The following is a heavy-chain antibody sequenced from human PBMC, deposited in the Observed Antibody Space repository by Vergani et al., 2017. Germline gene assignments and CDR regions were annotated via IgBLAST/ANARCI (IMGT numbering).Heavy chain of an antibody. CDR1: GDSVSSNSAA. Sequence: QVQLQQSGPGLVKPSQTLSLPCAISGDSVSSNSAAWNWIRQSPSRGLEWLGRTYYRSKWYNDYAVSVKSRITINPDTSKTQFSLQLNSVTPTGAAVYYCARELPYSSSGYGWFDAWGQGSLVTVS. D-gene: IGHD6-13*01. V-gene: IGHV6-1*01. CDR3: ARELPYSSSGYGWFDA. CDR2: TYYRSKWYN. J-gene: IGHJ5*02.